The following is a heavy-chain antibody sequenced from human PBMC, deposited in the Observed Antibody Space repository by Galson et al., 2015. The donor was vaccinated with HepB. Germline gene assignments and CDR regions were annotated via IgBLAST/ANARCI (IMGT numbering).Heavy chain of an antibody. J-gene: IGHJ4*02. CDR1: GLTFSSYA. Sequence: SLRLSCAASGLTFSSYAMHWVRQAPGKGLEWVAVISYDGSNKYYADSAKGRFTISRDNSKNTLYLQMNSLRAEDTAVYYCARDRDSSGWYPDYWGQGTLVTVSS. V-gene: IGHV3-30-3*01. CDR3: ARDRDSSGWYPDY. CDR2: ISYDGSNK. D-gene: IGHD6-19*01.